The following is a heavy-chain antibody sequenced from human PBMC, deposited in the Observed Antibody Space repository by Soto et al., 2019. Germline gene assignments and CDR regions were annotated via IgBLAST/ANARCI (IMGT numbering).Heavy chain of an antibody. Sequence: QAQLVQSGGEMRNVGASVKVSCKASGYTFTSYGISWVRQAPGQGLEWMGWISGFNDDTNHAQKFQGRVTVTKDTSTSAAYMVLSSVKSDDTGVYYSARSGSYFPARDWCGPWGQGTLVTVSS. D-gene: IGHD3-10*01. V-gene: IGHV1-18*01. CDR3: ARSGSYFPARDWCGP. CDR2: ISGFNDDT. J-gene: IGHJ5*02. CDR1: GYTFTSYG.